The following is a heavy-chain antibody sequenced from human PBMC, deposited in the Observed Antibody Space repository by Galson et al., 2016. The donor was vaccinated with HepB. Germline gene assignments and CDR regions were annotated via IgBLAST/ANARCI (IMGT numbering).Heavy chain of an antibody. Sequence: SETLSLTCAFYGASFSKSYTGNYWSWIRQSPGKGLEWIGHIFYGVTAYYSPSLKSRVAISIDASKNVFSLNLTSVTAADTAIYYCARRPGSVPVPNDAFDIWGQGTTVTVAS. D-gene: IGHD1-14*01. V-gene: IGHV4-39*02. J-gene: IGHJ3*02. CDR3: ARRPGSVPVPNDAFDI. CDR1: GASFSKSYTGNY. CDR2: IFYGVTA.